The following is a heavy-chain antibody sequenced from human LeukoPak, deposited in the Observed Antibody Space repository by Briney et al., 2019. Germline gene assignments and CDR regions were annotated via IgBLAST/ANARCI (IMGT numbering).Heavy chain of an antibody. V-gene: IGHV5-51*01. CDR1: GYSFASYW. D-gene: IGHD6-19*01. CDR2: IYPGDSDT. Sequence: GESLKISCKGSGYSFASYWIGWVRQMPGKGLEWTGIIYPGDSDTRYSPCFQGQVTISVDKSISTAYLQWNSLKASDTAIYYCARQDGSAWYYFDYWGQGTLVTVSS. J-gene: IGHJ4*02. CDR3: ARQDGSAWYYFDY.